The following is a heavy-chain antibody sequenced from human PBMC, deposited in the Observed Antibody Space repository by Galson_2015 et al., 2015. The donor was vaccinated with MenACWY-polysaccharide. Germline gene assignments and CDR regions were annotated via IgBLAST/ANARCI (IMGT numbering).Heavy chain of an antibody. CDR3: TRDSHYSTLDF. J-gene: IGHJ4*02. CDR1: GFTFSTSW. Sequence: SLRLSCAASGFTFSTSWMSWVRQAPGKGLEWVANIKEDGSAKNYMGSVRGRFTISRDNANNLLWLQMSSLRAEDTAVYYCTRDSHYSTLDFWGQGTLVTVSS. V-gene: IGHV3-7*01. D-gene: IGHD4-11*01. CDR2: IKEDGSAK.